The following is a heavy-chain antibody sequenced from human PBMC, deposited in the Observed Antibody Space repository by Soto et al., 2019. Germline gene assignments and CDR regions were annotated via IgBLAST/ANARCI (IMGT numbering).Heavy chain of an antibody. CDR2: ISYDGSNK. D-gene: IGHD2-2*01. J-gene: IGHJ4*02. CDR3: ARGRAAATHYFDY. Sequence: QVRLVESGGGVVQPGRSLRLSCAASGFTFSSYAMHWVRQAPGKRLEWVAVISYDGSNKYYADSVKGRFTISRDNSKNTLYVQMNSLRAEDTDVYYCARGRAAATHYFDYWCQGTLVTVSS. CDR1: GFTFSSYA. V-gene: IGHV3-30-3*01.